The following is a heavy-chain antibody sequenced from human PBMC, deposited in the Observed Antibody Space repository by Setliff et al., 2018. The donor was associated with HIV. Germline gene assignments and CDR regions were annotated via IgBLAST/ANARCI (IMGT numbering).Heavy chain of an antibody. CDR2: MNPNSGNT. J-gene: IGHJ6*02. CDR1: GHTFTSYD. D-gene: IGHD6-13*01. CDR3: ASSWSRVPYYGLEV. Sequence: GASVKVSCKASGHTFTSYDINWVRQATGRGLEWMGWMNPNSGNTGYAQKFQGRVTMTRNTSISTAYMALSSLRSEDSAVYYCASSWSRVPYYGLEVWGQGTTVTVSS. V-gene: IGHV1-8*01.